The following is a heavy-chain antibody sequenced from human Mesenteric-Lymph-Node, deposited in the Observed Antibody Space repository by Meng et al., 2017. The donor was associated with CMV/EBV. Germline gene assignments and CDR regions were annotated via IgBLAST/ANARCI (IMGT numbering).Heavy chain of an antibody. J-gene: IGHJ4*02. CDR3: ARGMVATGLARY. CDR2: MNPNSGNT. CDR1: GSTFTSYD. Sequence: CKASGSTFTSYDINWVRQATGQGLEWMGWMNPNSGNTGYAQKFQGRVTMTRNTSISTAYMELSSLRSEDTAVYYCARGMVATGLARYWGQGTLVTVSS. D-gene: IGHD5-12*01. V-gene: IGHV1-8*01.